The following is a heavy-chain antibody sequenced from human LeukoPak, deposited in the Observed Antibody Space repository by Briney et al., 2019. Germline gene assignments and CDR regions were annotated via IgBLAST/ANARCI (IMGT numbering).Heavy chain of an antibody. V-gene: IGHV3-11*03. J-gene: IGHJ4*02. CDR3: ASGAEAAAGPGALWY. Sequence: GGSLRLSCAASGFTFDDYAMHWVRRAPGKGLEWVSYISSSSSYTNYADSVKGRFTISRDNAKNSLYLQMNSLRAEDTAVYYCASGAEAAAGPGALWYWGQGTLVTVSS. CDR2: ISSSSSYT. D-gene: IGHD6-13*01. CDR1: GFTFDDYA.